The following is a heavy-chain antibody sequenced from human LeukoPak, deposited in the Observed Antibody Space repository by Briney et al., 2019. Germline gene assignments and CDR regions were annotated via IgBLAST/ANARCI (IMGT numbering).Heavy chain of an antibody. Sequence: GGSLRLSCTTSGFTFGDFAMSWVRQAPGKGLEWVGFIRSKAYSGTTAYAASVKGRFTISRDDSKNTLYLQMNSLKTEDTAVYYCTTDVDGYDFDYWGQGTLVTVSS. CDR1: GFTFGDFA. CDR2: IRSKAYSGTT. CDR3: TTDVDGYDFDY. V-gene: IGHV3-49*04. J-gene: IGHJ4*02. D-gene: IGHD5-24*01.